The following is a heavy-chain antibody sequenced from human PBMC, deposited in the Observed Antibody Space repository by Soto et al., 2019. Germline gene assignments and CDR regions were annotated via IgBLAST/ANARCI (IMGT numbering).Heavy chain of an antibody. V-gene: IGHV1-18*01. CDR2: ISTYSGDT. D-gene: IGHD5-12*01. Sequence: QVHLVQSGVEVKTPGASVKVSCQASGYTFFTYDISWVRQAPGQGLERMGWISTYSGDTKYAQKFQGRVTKTTDTSTTTAYLELRGLRSDDTAVYYCARHHGPTTSENWFDPWGQGTLVTVSS. CDR3: ARHHGPTTSENWFDP. J-gene: IGHJ5*02. CDR1: GYTFFTYD.